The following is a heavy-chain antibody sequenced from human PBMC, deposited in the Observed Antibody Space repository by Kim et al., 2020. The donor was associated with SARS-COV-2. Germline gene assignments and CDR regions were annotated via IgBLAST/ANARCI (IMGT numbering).Heavy chain of an antibody. V-gene: IGHV3-23*01. CDR1: GFTFSSYA. CDR2: ISGNGDST. CDR3: AKTGHDSSGYYPHY. D-gene: IGHD3-22*01. J-gene: IGHJ4*02. Sequence: VGSLRLSCAASGFTFSSYAMSWVRQAPGKGLEWVSAISGNGDSTYYADSVKGRFTISRDNSKNTLYLQMNSLRAEDTAVYYCAKTGHDSSGYYPHYWGQGTLVTVSS.